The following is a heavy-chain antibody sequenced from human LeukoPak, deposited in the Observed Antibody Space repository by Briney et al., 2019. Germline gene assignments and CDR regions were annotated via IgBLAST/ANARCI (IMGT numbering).Heavy chain of an antibody. J-gene: IGHJ6*03. D-gene: IGHD6-19*01. Sequence: GGSLRLSCAASGFAFSSFAMGWVRQSPGKGLEWLSTINGGGNTTFYADSVKGRFTISRDNSKNALYLHMDSLRPDDTAIYYCTKELHVAVAVADYYYFYMDVWGRGTAVTVS. CDR1: GFAFSSFA. CDR2: INGGGNTT. V-gene: IGHV3-23*01. CDR3: TKELHVAVAVADYYYFYMDV.